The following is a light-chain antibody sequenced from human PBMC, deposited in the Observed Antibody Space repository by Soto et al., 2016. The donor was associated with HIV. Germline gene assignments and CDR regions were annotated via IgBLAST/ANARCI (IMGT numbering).Light chain of an antibody. CDR2: GKN. CDR1: SLRSYY. CDR3: NSRASSGNHLV. J-gene: IGLJ3*02. Sequence: SSELTQDPAVSVALGQTVRITCQGDSLRSYYANWYQQKPGQAPLLVIYGKNNRPSGIPDRFSGSSSGNTASLTITGAQAEDEADYYCNSRASSGNHLVFGGGTKLTVL. V-gene: IGLV3-19*01.